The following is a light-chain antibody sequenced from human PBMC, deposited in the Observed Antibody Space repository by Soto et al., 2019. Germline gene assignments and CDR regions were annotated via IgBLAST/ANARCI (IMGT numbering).Light chain of an antibody. V-gene: IGKV3-15*01. Sequence: EIVMTQSPATLSVSPGERATLSCRASQSVSSNLAWYQQKPGQAPRLLIYGASTRATGIPARFSGSGSGTEFTLTISSLQSEDCAVYYCQQYNNWPLTFGQGTRLEIK. CDR1: QSVSSN. CDR3: QQYNNWPLT. J-gene: IGKJ5*01. CDR2: GAS.